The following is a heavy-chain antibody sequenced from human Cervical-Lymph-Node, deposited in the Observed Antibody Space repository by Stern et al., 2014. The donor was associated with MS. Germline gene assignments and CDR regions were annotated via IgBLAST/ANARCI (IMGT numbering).Heavy chain of an antibody. CDR1: GFTVSSFY. J-gene: IGHJ4*02. CDR3: ARVQNFYDSSGFDP. V-gene: IGHV3-66*02. D-gene: IGHD3-22*01. Sequence: QLVGSGGDLVQPGGSLRLSCAASGFTVSSFYMSWVRQAPGKGLEWISVIYTGGRTYYADSVKGRFTISRDNSKNTLYLQMSSLRAEDTATYYCARVQNFYDSSGFDPWGPGTLVTVSS. CDR2: IYTGGRT.